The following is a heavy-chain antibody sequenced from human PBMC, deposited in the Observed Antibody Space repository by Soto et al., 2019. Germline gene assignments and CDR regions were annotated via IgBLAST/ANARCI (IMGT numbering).Heavy chain of an antibody. J-gene: IGHJ3*01. CDR3: AIVINFGHRDPFAF. Sequence: GGALRLSCAASGVTFSSYGMNGGRQAPGKGLEWVSSISSSSSYIYYADSVKGRFTISRDNAKNSLYLQMNSLRAEDTAVYYCAIVINFGHRDPFAFPGQRTIVPVSS. CDR2: ISSSSSYI. V-gene: IGHV3-21*01. D-gene: IGHD3-10*01. CDR1: GVTFSSYG.